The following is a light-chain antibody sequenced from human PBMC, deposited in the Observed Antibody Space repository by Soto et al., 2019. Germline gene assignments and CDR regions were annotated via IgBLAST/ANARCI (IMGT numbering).Light chain of an antibody. CDR2: DAS. CDR3: QQYEISPPIT. CDR1: LSLNRRY. Sequence: ILLTQSLGTLSLSQGERANLSCGASLSLNRRYLAWYQQKPGQAPRLLIYDASRRATDIPDRFSGSGSGTDFTLTITRLEPEDFAMYYCQQYEISPPITFGQGRLLEIK. J-gene: IGKJ5*01. V-gene: IGKV3-20*01.